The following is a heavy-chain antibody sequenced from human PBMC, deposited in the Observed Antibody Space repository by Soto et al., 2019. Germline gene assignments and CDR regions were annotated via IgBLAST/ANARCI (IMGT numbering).Heavy chain of an antibody. V-gene: IGHV4-30-2*01. D-gene: IGHD6-13*01. CDR3: ASGGISSSWYGYYYYGMDV. Sequence: SETLSLTCAVSGGSISSGGYSWSWIRQPPGKGLEWIGYIYHSGSTYYNPSLKSRVTISVDRSKNQFSLKLSSVTAADTAVYYCASGGISSSWYGYYYYGMDVWGQGTTVTVSS. CDR1: GGSISSGGYS. CDR2: IYHSGST. J-gene: IGHJ6*02.